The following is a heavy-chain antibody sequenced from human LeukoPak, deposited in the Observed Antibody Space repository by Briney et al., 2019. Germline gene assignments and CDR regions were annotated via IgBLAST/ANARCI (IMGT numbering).Heavy chain of an antibody. Sequence: GGSLRLSCAASGFIVSSNYMRWVRQAPGKGLEWVSIIYSDGSTKYADSVKGRFTISRDNSKNTLYLQMNSLRAEDTAVYFCASDRFSDAFDMWGQGTMVTVSS. CDR3: ASDRFSDAFDM. CDR2: IYSDGST. V-gene: IGHV3-66*01. CDR1: GFIVSSNY. J-gene: IGHJ3*02.